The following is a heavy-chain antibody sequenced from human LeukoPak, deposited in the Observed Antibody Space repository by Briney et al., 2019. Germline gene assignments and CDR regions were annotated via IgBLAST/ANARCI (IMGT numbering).Heavy chain of an antibody. J-gene: IGHJ4*02. CDR2: ISYDGSNK. CDR1: GFTFGSYA. CDR3: ARDGIVAAFDY. V-gene: IGHV3-30*04. Sequence: PGRSLRLSCAASGFTFGSYAMHWVRQAPGKGLEWVAVISYDGSNKYYADSVKGRFTISRDNSKDTLYLQMNSLRAEDTAVYYCARDGIVAAFDYWGQGTLVTVSS. D-gene: IGHD5-12*01.